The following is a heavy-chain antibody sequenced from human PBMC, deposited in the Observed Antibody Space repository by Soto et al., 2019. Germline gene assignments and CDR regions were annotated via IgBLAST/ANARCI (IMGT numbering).Heavy chain of an antibody. J-gene: IGHJ5*02. V-gene: IGHV4-4*02. CDR3: ARGRGRYSSGWSWFDP. CDR2: IFQSGST. CDR1: GGTIRSPDW. Sequence: SETLSLTCGVSGGTIRSPDWWTWVRQPPGKGLEWIGEIFQSGSTNYTPSLESRVTISVDKSKNQFSLTLTSVTAADTAVYFCARGRGRYSSGWSWFDPWGQGILVTV. D-gene: IGHD6-19*01.